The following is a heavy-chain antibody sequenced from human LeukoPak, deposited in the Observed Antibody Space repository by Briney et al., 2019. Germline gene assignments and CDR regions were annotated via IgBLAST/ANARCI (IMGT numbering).Heavy chain of an antibody. Sequence: PSETLSLTCTVSGDSIDNYYWSWIRQPPGKGLEWIGYISYSGNTAYNPSLKSRVTILVDTWENQFSLKLTSVTAADTAVYYCARDGLQQFGRHYFDNWGQGALVTVSS. CDR2: ISYSGNT. CDR1: GDSIDNYY. V-gene: IGHV4-59*01. J-gene: IGHJ4*02. D-gene: IGHD3-10*01. CDR3: ARDGLQQFGRHYFDN.